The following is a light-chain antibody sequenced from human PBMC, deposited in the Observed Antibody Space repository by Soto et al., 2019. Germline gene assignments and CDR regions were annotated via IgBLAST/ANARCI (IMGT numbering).Light chain of an antibody. Sequence: DIQLVQSPSSVSESVGDTVTITCRATQHISSWLAWYQQKPGKAPNLLIYVASTLQSGVPSRFSGNGSGTYFTLTISSLQPEDFATYYCQQANSFPITFAQGTRLEIK. CDR1: QHISSW. CDR2: VAS. J-gene: IGKJ5*01. V-gene: IGKV1-12*01. CDR3: QQANSFPIT.